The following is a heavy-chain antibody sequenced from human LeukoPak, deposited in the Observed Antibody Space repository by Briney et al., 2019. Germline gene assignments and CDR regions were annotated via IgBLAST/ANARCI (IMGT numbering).Heavy chain of an antibody. J-gene: IGHJ4*02. V-gene: IGHV3-23*01. Sequence: GGSLRLSCAASGFTFSNCAMSWVRQAPGKGLEWVSVISGSAGSTYYADSVRGRFTISRDNSRNTLFLQMNSLRDGDTAVYYCAKDMARYCSGGSCPRAFDYWGQGSLVTVSS. CDR2: ISGSAGST. CDR1: GFTFSNCA. CDR3: AKDMARYCSGGSCPRAFDY. D-gene: IGHD2-15*01.